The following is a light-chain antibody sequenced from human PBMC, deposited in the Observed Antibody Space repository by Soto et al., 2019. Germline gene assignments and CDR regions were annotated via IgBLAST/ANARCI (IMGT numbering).Light chain of an antibody. V-gene: IGKV1-5*03. J-gene: IGKJ5*01. CDR1: QTISSW. Sequence: DIQITQSPSTLSGSVGDRVTITSRASQTISSWLAWYQQKPGKAPKLLIYKASTLKSGVPSRFSGSGSGTDFTLTITSLQPEDFAFYYCQQSYVTPPITFGQGTRVEIK. CDR3: QQSYVTPPIT. CDR2: KAS.